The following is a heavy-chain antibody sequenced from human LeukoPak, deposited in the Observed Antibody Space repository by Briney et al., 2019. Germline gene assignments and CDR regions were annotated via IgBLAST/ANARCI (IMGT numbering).Heavy chain of an antibody. CDR1: GFTFTSHA. Sequence: QTGGSLRLSCAASGFTFTSHAMRWVRQAPGKGLEWVSSISGSGSGTYYADPVKGRFTISRDNSKNTLYLQMNSLRPEDTAVYYCAKLIAVAGDKYYTIDVWGQGTPVTVSS. J-gene: IGHJ6*02. V-gene: IGHV3-23*01. D-gene: IGHD6-19*01. CDR3: AKLIAVAGDKYYTIDV. CDR2: ISGSGSGT.